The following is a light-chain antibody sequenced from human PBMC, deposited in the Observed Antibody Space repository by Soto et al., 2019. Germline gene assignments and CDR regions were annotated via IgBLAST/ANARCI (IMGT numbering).Light chain of an antibody. V-gene: IGLV2-14*01. CDR3: TSYTCSSPLYV. Sequence: QSALTQPASVSGSPGQSITISCTGTSNHIDGYNYVSWYQQHPGKAPKLMIYAVRKRASGASYPFSGSKSGNRASLTISGLQDEDEADYYCTSYTCSSPLYVFATGTKVTVL. J-gene: IGLJ1*01. CDR1: SNHIDGYNY. CDR2: AVR.